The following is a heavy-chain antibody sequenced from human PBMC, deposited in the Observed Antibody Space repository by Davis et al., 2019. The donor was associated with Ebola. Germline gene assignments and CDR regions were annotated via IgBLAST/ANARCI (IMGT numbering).Heavy chain of an antibody. CDR3: AKDQWFGESFYYYYGMDV. CDR2: ISYDGSNK. CDR1: GFTFSSYA. V-gene: IGHV3-30-3*01. J-gene: IGHJ6*02. Sequence: PGGSLRLSCAASGFTFSSYAMHWVRQAPGKGLESVAVISYDGSNKYYADSVKGRFTISRDNSKNTLYLQMNSLRAEDTAVYYCAKDQWFGESFYYYYGMDVWGQGTTVTVSS. D-gene: IGHD3-10*01.